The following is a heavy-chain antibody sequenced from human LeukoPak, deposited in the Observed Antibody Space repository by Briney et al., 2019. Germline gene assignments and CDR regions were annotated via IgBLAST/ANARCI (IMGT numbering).Heavy chain of an antibody. CDR1: GGSISSGDYY. J-gene: IGHJ5*02. Sequence: SETLSLTCTVSGGSISSGDYYWSWIRQPPGKGLEWIAYMYYSGSTYYNPTPKSRVTMSADTSKNQLSLKLSSVTAADTAVYYCARPYYYDSRIDPWGQGILVTVSS. V-gene: IGHV4-30-4*01. D-gene: IGHD3-22*01. CDR3: ARPYYYDSRIDP. CDR2: MYYSGST.